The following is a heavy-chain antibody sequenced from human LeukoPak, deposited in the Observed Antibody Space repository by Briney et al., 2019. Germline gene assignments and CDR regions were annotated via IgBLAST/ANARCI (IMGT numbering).Heavy chain of an antibody. J-gene: IGHJ4*02. Sequence: GGSLRLSCAASGFTFSSNYMSWVRQAPGKGLEWVSVIYSGGSTYYADSVKGRFTISRHNSKNTLYLQMNSVRAEDTGVYYCARGLSSGSAPFDYWGEGTLVTVAS. CDR1: GFTFSSNY. CDR2: IYSGGST. V-gene: IGHV3-53*04. CDR3: ARGLSSGSAPFDY. D-gene: IGHD6-25*01.